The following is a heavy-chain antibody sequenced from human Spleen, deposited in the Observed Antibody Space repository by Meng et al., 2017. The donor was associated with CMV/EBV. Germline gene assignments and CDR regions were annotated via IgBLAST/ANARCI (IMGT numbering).Heavy chain of an antibody. J-gene: IGHJ4*02. D-gene: IGHD6-6*01. CDR2: IIPILGTA. CDR1: GGPFRSYA. Sequence: CKASGGPFRSYAISWVRQAPGQGLEWMGGIIPILGTANYAQKFQGRVTITTDESTSTAYMELSSLRSEDTAVYYCARPYSSSSYFDYWGQGTLVTVSS. V-gene: IGHV1-69*05. CDR3: ARPYSSSSYFDY.